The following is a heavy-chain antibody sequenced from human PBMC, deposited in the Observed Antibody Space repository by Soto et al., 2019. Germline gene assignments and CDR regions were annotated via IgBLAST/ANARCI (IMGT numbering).Heavy chain of an antibody. J-gene: IGHJ4*02. CDR2: ISSSGADT. CDR1: GFSFRAYA. CDR3: AEDLTPRDGYNDFDY. V-gene: IGHV3-23*01. Sequence: GGSLRLSCAASGFSFRAYAMNWVRQAPGKGLEWVSIISSSGADTYYADSVKGRFTMSRDNSKNTLYLQMNSLRADDTALYYCAEDLTPRDGYNDFDYWGQGTLVTVSS. D-gene: IGHD5-12*01.